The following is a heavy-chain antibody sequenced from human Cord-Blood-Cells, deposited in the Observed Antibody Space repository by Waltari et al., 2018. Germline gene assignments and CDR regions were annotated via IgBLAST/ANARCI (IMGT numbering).Heavy chain of an antibody. D-gene: IGHD6-13*01. J-gene: IGHJ4*02. Sequence: QVQLVQSGAGVKRPGASVTVSCKASGYSFSGYYIDWLRQAPGQGLEWMGWINPNSGGTNYAQKFQGRVTMTRDTSISTAYMELSRLRSDDTAVYYCASFSSWPNRQDFDYWGQGTLVTVSS. CDR1: GYSFSGYY. CDR2: INPNSGGT. CDR3: ASFSSWPNRQDFDY. V-gene: IGHV1-2*02.